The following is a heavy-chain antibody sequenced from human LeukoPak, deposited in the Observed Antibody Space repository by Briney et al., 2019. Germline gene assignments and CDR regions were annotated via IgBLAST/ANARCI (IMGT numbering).Heavy chain of an antibody. Sequence: GGSLRLSCAASGFTFSSYSMNWVRQAPGKGLEWVSSISSSSSYIYYADSVKGRFTISRDDSKNTVYLQMNSLRAEDTAVYYCARWTNFHAFDIWGQGTLVTVSS. CDR2: ISSSSSYI. D-gene: IGHD1-1*01. J-gene: IGHJ3*02. CDR1: GFTFSSYS. V-gene: IGHV3-21*04. CDR3: ARWTNFHAFDI.